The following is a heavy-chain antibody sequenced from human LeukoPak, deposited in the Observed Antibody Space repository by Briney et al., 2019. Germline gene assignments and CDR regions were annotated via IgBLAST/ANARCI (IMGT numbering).Heavy chain of an antibody. CDR3: ARDEMVRGVIGMDV. V-gene: IGHV3-30*01. CDR1: GFTFSSYA. J-gene: IGHJ6*04. Sequence: GGSLRLSCAASGFTFSSYAMHWVRQAPGKGLEWVAVISYDGSNKYYADSVEGRFTISRDNSKNTLYLQMNSLRAEDTAVYYCARDEMVRGVIGMDVWGKGTTVTVSS. CDR2: ISYDGSNK. D-gene: IGHD3-10*01.